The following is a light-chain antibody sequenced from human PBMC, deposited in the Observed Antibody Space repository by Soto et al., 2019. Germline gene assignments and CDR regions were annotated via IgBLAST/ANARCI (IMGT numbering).Light chain of an antibody. J-gene: IGLJ1*01. CDR1: SSDVGGYNY. CDR2: TVT. Sequence: QSALTQPRSVSGSPGQSVTISCTGTSSDVGGYNYVSWYQQHPGKAPKLMIYTVTKRPSGVPDRFSGSKSDNTASLTISGLHADDEADYYCCSYAGSSSYDFGTETKVTVL. V-gene: IGLV2-11*01. CDR3: CSYAGSSSYD.